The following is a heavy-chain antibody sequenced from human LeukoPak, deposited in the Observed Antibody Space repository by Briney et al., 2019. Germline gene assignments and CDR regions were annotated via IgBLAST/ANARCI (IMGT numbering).Heavy chain of an antibody. J-gene: IGHJ4*02. D-gene: IGHD3-3*01. CDR1: GFTFSNAW. Sequence: GGSLRLSCAASGFTFSNAWMSWVRQAPGKGLEWVANIKQDGSEKYYVDSVKGRFTISRDNAKNSLYLQMNSLRAEDTAVYYCASGHYDFWSGCSDWGQGTLVTVSS. CDR3: ASGHYDFWSGCSD. V-gene: IGHV3-7*01. CDR2: IKQDGSEK.